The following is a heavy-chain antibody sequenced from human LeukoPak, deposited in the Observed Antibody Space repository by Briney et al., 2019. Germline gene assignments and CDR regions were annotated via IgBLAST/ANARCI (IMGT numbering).Heavy chain of an antibody. V-gene: IGHV1-46*01. D-gene: IGHD6-13*01. CDR3: ARDRSPYSSSWPGAEYFQH. CDR1: GYTFTSYY. J-gene: IGHJ1*01. Sequence: ASVKVSCKASGYTFTSYYMHWVRQAPGQGLEWMGIINPSGGSTSYAQKFQGRVTMTRDTSTSTVYMELSSLRSDDTAVYYCARDRSPYSSSWPGAEYFQHWGQGTLVTVSS. CDR2: INPSGGST.